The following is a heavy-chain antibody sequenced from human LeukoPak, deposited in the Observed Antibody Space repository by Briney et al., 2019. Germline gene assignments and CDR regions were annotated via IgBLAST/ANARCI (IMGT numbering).Heavy chain of an antibody. J-gene: IGHJ4*02. CDR2: ISYDGSNK. CDR1: GFTFSSYG. CDR3: AKDLERSGSYWALDY. D-gene: IGHD1-26*01. Sequence: PGGSLRLSCAASGFTFSSYGMHWVRQAPGKGLEWVAVISYDGSNKYYADSVKGRFTISRDNSKNTLYLRMNSLRAEDTAVYYCAKDLERSGSYWALDYWGQGTLVTVSS. V-gene: IGHV3-30*18.